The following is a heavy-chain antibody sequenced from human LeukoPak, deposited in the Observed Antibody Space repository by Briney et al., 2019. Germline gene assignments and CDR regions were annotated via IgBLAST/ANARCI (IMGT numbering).Heavy chain of an antibody. J-gene: IGHJ4*02. CDR1: GFTFSSYG. CDR3: ARDRVGAPHRHFDL. D-gene: IGHD1-26*01. Sequence: PGRSLRLSCAASGFTFSSYGMHWVRQAPGKGLEWVAVIWYDGSNKYYADSVKGRFTISRDNSKNTLYLQMNSLRAEDTALYYCARDRVGAPHRHFDLWGQGTLVTVPS. V-gene: IGHV3-33*01. CDR2: IWYDGSNK.